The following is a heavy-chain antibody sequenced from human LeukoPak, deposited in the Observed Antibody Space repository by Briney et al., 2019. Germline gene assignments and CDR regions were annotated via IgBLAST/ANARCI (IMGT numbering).Heavy chain of an antibody. CDR2: IHQSGAT. Sequence: SETLSLTCAVYGGSFSGYYWSWIRQTPGKGLEWIGEIHQSGATNYNPFLKSRVTISVDTSKNQFSLKLSSVTAADTAAFYCARVPTGYRYFDLWGRGTLVTVSS. CDR3: ARVPTGYRYFDL. V-gene: IGHV4-34*01. D-gene: IGHD1-1*01. J-gene: IGHJ2*01. CDR1: GGSFSGYY.